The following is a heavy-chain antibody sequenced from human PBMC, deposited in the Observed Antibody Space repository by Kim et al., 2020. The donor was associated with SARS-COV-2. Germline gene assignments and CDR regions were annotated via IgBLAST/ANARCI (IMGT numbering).Heavy chain of an antibody. J-gene: IGHJ6*03. V-gene: IGHV4-34*01. CDR3: ARVGRFLEWLLSNHDYYYMDV. CDR1: GGSFSGYY. CDR2: INHSGST. D-gene: IGHD3-3*01. Sequence: SETLSLTCAVYGGSFSGYYWSWIRQPPGKGLEWIGEINHSGSTNYNPSLKSRVTISVDTSKNQFSLKLSSVTAADTAVYYCARVGRFLEWLLSNHDYYYMDVWGKGTTVTVSS.